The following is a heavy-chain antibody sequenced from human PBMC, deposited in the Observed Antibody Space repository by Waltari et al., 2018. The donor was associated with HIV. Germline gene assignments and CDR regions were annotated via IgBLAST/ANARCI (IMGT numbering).Heavy chain of an antibody. Sequence: QVQLVQSGAEVKKPGASVRVPCKASGYTFTGSYMPWVRQAPGQGLERMGWINPNSGGTNYAQKFQGRVTMTSDTSISTAYMELSRLRSDDTAVYYGARDRARTTDYYYYGMDVWGQGTTVTVSS. CDR1: GYTFTGSY. CDR2: INPNSGGT. V-gene: IGHV1-2*02. D-gene: IGHD1-7*01. CDR3: ARDRARTTDYYYYGMDV. J-gene: IGHJ6*02.